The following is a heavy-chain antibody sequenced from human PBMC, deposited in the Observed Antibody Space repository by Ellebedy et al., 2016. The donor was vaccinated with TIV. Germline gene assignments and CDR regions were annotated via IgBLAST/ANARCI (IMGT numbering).Heavy chain of an antibody. CDR2: FGNSGVDT. V-gene: IGHV3-23*01. J-gene: IGHJ3*02. CDR3: VKDSILGNGIWDPFDI. D-gene: IGHD7-27*01. CDR1: GVTIRSYA. Sequence: GESLKISCAASGVTIRSYAITWGRQAPGKGLEWVSSFGNSGVDTYYADSVKGRFTVSRDNSKNTLYLVMNSLTDEDTAVYYCVKDSILGNGIWDPFDIWGQGTVVTVSS.